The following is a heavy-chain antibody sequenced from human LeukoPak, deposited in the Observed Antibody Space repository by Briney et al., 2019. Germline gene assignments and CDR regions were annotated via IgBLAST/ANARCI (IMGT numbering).Heavy chain of an antibody. J-gene: IGHJ4*02. CDR2: IYYNGDT. Sequence: SETLSLTCTVSGGAVNSYYWSWIRQPPGKGLEWIGYIYYNGDTNYNPSLKSRVTMSVDTSKNQFSLKLSSVTAADTAVYYCARDLGSPFDYWGQGTLVTVSS. CDR1: GGAVNSYY. CDR3: ARDLGSPFDY. V-gene: IGHV4-59*02. D-gene: IGHD6-13*01.